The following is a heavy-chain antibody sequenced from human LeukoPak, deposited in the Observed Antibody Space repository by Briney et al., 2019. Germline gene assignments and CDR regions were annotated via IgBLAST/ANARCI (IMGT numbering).Heavy chain of an antibody. CDR3: ARDTSGWYNY. V-gene: IGHV1-2*02. J-gene: IGHJ4*02. Sequence: ASVKVSCKASGYTFTGYYIHWVRQAPGQGLEWMGWTNPDRGGTYYAQKFQGRVTMTRDTSISAAYMELSRLRSDDTAVYYCARDTSGWYNYWGQGTLVTASS. CDR2: TNPDRGGT. D-gene: IGHD6-19*01. CDR1: GYTFTGYY.